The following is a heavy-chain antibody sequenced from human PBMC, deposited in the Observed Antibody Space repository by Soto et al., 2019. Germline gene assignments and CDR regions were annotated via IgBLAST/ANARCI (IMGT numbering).Heavy chain of an antibody. D-gene: IGHD1-26*01. V-gene: IGHV1-18*01. J-gene: IGHJ4*02. CDR3: ARGLYRRGTYYAFDN. Sequence: ASVKVSCKTSGYTPTNYDIGWVRQAPGQGLEYMGWISAYNGNTNYARKLQDRVTLTTDTSTRTAYMELRSLQSDDTAIYYCARGLYRRGTYYAFDNWGQGTLVTVSS. CDR1: GYTPTNYD. CDR2: ISAYNGNT.